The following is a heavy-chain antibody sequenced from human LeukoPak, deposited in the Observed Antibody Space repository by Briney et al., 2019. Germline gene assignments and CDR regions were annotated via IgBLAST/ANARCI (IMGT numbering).Heavy chain of an antibody. CDR1: GVSISSGGYS. CDR2: IYHSGST. D-gene: IGHD2-2*01. J-gene: IGHJ5*02. Sequence: SETLSLTCAVSGVSISSGGYSWSWIRQPPGKGLEWIGYIYHSGSTYYNPSLKSRVTISVDRSKNQFSLKLSSVTAADTAVYYCARDMRYCSSTSCTNWFDPWGQGTLVTVSS. V-gene: IGHV4-30-2*01. CDR3: ARDMRYCSSTSCTNWFDP.